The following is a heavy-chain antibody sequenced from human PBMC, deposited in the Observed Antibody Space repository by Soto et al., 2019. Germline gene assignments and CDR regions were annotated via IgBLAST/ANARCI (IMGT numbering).Heavy chain of an antibody. Sequence: GGSLRLSCAASGFTFSSYAMSWVRQAPGKGLEWVSAISGSGGSTYYADSVKGRFTISRDNSKNTLYLQMNSLRAEDTAVYYCAKLEDIVVVPAATHFDYWGQGTLVTVS. D-gene: IGHD2-2*01. V-gene: IGHV3-23*01. J-gene: IGHJ4*02. CDR1: GFTFSSYA. CDR3: AKLEDIVVVPAATHFDY. CDR2: ISGSGGST.